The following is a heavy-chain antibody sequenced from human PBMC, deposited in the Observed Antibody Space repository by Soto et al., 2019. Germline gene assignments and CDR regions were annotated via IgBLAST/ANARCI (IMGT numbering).Heavy chain of an antibody. D-gene: IGHD3-10*01. J-gene: IGHJ4*02. V-gene: IGHV1-18*01. CDR2: ISAYNGNT. CDR1: GYTFTSYG. Sequence: ASVKVSCKASGYTFTSYGISWVRQAPGQGLEWMGWISAYNGNTNYAQKLQGRVTMTTDTSTSTAYMELRSLRSDDTAVYYCALTASLVRGVSGFDYWGRGTLVTVSS. CDR3: ALTASLVRGVSGFDY.